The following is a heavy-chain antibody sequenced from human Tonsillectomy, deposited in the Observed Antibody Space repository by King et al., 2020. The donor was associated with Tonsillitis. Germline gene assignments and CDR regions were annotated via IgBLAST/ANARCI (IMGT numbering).Heavy chain of an antibody. V-gene: IGHV3-53*01. D-gene: IGHD2-2*02. Sequence: VQLVESGGGLIQPGGSLRLSCAASGFTVSSNYMSWVRQAPGKGLEWVSVIYSGGGTYYADSVKGRFTISRDNSKNTLYLQMNSLRAEDTAVYYCARGYCSSTSCYIPRWFDPWGQGTLVTVSS. CDR1: GFTVSSNY. CDR3: ARGYCSSTSCYIPRWFDP. J-gene: IGHJ5*02. CDR2: IYSGGGT.